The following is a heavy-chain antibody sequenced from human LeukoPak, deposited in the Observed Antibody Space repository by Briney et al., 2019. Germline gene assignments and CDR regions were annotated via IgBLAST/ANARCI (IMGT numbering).Heavy chain of an antibody. CDR1: GFTFSSYG. V-gene: IGHV3-30*18. CDR3: AKERYDFWNRGAFDI. CDR2: ISYDGSNK. Sequence: PGRSLRLSCAASGFTFSSYGMHWVRQAPGKGLEWVAVISYDGSNKYYADSVKGRFTISRDNSKNTLYLQMNSLRAEDTAVYYCAKERYDFWNRGAFDIWGQGTMVTVSS. J-gene: IGHJ3*02. D-gene: IGHD3-3*01.